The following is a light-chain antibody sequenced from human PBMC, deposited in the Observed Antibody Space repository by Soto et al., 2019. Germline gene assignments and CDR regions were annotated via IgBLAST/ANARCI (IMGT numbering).Light chain of an antibody. CDR1: NIGSKD. CDR2: SDS. CDR3: QVWDSSAVV. J-gene: IGLJ2*01. Sequence: SYELTQPLSVSVALGQTARITCGGNNIGSKDVHWYQQKPGQAPVLVIYSDSNRPSGIPERFSGSNSGNTATLTFSRAQAGDEADYYCQVWDSSAVVFGGGTKVTVL. V-gene: IGLV3-9*01.